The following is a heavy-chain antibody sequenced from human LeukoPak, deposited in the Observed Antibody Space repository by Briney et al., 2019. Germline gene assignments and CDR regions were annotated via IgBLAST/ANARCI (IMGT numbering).Heavy chain of an antibody. Sequence: GRSLRLSCAASGFTFSSYAMNWVRQAPGKGLEWVSSISRTSSHIYYADPVKGRFTISRDNAKNSVYLQMNSLRAEDTAVYYCARIAVAGTLDYWGQGTLVTVSS. CDR2: ISRTSSHI. CDR3: ARIAVAGTLDY. CDR1: GFTFSSYA. J-gene: IGHJ4*02. D-gene: IGHD6-19*01. V-gene: IGHV3-21*01.